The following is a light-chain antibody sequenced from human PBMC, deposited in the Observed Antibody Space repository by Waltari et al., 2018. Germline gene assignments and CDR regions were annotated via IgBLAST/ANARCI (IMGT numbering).Light chain of an antibody. J-gene: IGKJ4*01. CDR2: GAS. V-gene: IGKV1-33*01. CDR1: QDIYNS. CDR3: QQYDTPLS. Sequence: DIQMTQSPSSLSASVGDRVTITSQANQDIYNSLNWYQQKPGKAPNLLIYGASNLEPGVPSRFSGSGSGTHFTFTISSLQPDDFATYYCQQYDTPLSFGGGTKVAIK.